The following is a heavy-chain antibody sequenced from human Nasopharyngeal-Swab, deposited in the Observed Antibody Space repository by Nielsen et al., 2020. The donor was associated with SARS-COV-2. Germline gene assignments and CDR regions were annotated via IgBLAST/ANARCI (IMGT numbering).Heavy chain of an antibody. CDR3: ARDVFIAAAGTTLYYYYGMDV. V-gene: IGHV4-31*03. CDR2: IYYSGST. J-gene: IGHJ6*02. CDR1: GGSISSGGYY. Sequence: SETLSLTCTVSGGSISSGGYYWSWIRQHPGKGLEWIGYIYYSGSTYYNPSLKSRVTISVDTSKNQFSLKLSSVTAADTAVYYCARDVFIAAAGTTLYYYYGMDVWGQGTTVTVSS. D-gene: IGHD6-13*01.